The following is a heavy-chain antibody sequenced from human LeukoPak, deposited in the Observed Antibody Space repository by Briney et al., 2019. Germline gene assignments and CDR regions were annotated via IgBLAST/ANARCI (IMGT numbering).Heavy chain of an antibody. CDR1: GDSISGYS. Sequence: SETLSLTCNVSGDSISGYSWSWIRQPAGKGLEWIGRLHLTGSTTYVPSLEGRVTMALDTSKNQFSLKLTSMSAADAAVYFCARDRFCRNGICHPALGLWGQGTLVSVSS. CDR2: LHLTGST. J-gene: IGHJ4*02. CDR3: ARDRFCRNGICHPALGL. V-gene: IGHV4-4*07. D-gene: IGHD2-8*01.